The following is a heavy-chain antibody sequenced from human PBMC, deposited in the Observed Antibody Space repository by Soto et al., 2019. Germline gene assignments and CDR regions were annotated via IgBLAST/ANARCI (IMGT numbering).Heavy chain of an antibody. Sequence: EVQLVESGGGLVRPGRSLRLSCAASGFTFDDYAMHWVRQAPGKGLEWVSGISWNSGSIAYADSVKGRFTISRDNAKNSLYLQMNSLRAEDTAVYYCAKDSTISAAGWFDPWGQGTPVTVSS. J-gene: IGHJ5*02. CDR1: GFTFDDYA. V-gene: IGHV3-9*01. CDR3: AKDSTISAAGWFDP. D-gene: IGHD6-13*01. CDR2: ISWNSGSI.